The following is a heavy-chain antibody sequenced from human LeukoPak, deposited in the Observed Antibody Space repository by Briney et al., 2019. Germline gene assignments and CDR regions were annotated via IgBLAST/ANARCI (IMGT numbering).Heavy chain of an antibody. D-gene: IGHD3-22*01. V-gene: IGHV4-61*02. J-gene: IGHJ4*02. CDR3: ARGYYYDSSGYYSEFDH. CDR1: GGSISSGSYY. CDR2: IYTSGST. Sequence: SQTLSLTCTVPGGSISSGSYYWSWIRQPAGKGLEWIGRIYTSGSTNYNPSLKSRVTISVDTSKNQFSLKLSSVTAADTAVYYCARGYYYDSSGYYSEFDHWGQGTLVTVSS.